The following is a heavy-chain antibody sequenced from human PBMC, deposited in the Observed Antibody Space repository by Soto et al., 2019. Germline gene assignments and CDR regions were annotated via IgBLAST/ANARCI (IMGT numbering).Heavy chain of an antibody. V-gene: IGHV1-69*01. CDR2: IIPIFDAT. J-gene: IGHJ4*02. Sequence: QVQMVQSGAEVKKPGSSARVSCKVSGGTFSRHSISWVRQAPGQGLEWMGGIIPIFDATQYAQKFQGRLTIAADESTTTFHMDLSGLSPDDTAIYFCGRDLTSVRGSWGQGTLVTVS. CDR3: GRDLTSVRGS. D-gene: IGHD3-10*01. CDR1: GGTFSRHS.